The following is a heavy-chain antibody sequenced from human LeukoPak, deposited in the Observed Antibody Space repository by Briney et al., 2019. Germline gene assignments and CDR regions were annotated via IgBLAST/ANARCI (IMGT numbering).Heavy chain of an antibody. D-gene: IGHD3-22*01. Sequence: GGSLRLSCAASGFSVRTNYMSWVRQAPGTGLEWVSVIYSGGTIRYADSVKGRFTISRDDSRDTLHHQMNSLRVDDTAVYYCVRAVHHLFYSDSSGYYGDAFDVWGQGTVVTVSS. V-gene: IGHV3-53*01. CDR3: VRAVHHLFYSDSSGYYGDAFDV. CDR2: IYSGGTI. CDR1: GFSVRTNY. J-gene: IGHJ3*01.